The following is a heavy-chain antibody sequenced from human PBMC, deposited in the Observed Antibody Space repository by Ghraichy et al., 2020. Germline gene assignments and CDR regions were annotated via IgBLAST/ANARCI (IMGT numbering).Heavy chain of an antibody. CDR3: ARDKSVHSSSWYGPRSKPFDYNGMDV. V-gene: IGHV3-33*01. CDR2: IWYDGSNK. CDR1: GFTFSSYG. Sequence: GGSLRLSCAASGFTFSSYGMHWVRQAPGKGLEWVAVIWYDGSNKYYADSVKGRFTISRDNSKNTLYLQMNSLRAEDTAVYYCARDKSVHSSSWYGPRSKPFDYNGMDVWSQGTTVTVSS. J-gene: IGHJ6*02. D-gene: IGHD6-13*01.